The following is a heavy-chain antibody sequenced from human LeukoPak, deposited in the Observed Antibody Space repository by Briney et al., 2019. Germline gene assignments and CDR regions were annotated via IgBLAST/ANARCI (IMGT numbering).Heavy chain of an antibody. V-gene: IGHV3-30-3*01. CDR2: ISYDGNNK. CDR3: ARDRQLADRFDY. D-gene: IGHD1-1*01. J-gene: IGHJ4*02. Sequence: PGGSLRLPCAASGFTFSTYAMNWVRQAPGKGLEWVAVISYDGNNKYYADSVKGRFTISRDNSKNTLYLQMNSLRPEDTAVYYCARDRQLADRFDYWGQGTLVTVSS. CDR1: GFTFSTYA.